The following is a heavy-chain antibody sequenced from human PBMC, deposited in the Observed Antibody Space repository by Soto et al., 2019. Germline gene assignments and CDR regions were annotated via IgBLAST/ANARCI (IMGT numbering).Heavy chain of an antibody. V-gene: IGHV5-10-1*01. Sequence: GESLKISCKGSGYSFTSYWISWVRQMPGKGLEWMGRIDPSDSYTNYSPSFQGHVTISADKSISTAYLQWSSLKASDTAMYDCEIQYYDIWTGYLTWFDPWGQGILVTVSS. D-gene: IGHD3-9*01. CDR2: IDPSDSYT. CDR3: EIQYYDIWTGYLTWFDP. CDR1: GYSFTSYW. J-gene: IGHJ5*02.